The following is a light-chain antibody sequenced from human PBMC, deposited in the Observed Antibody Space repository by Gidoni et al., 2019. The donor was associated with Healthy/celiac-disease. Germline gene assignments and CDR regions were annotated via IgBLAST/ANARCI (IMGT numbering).Light chain of an antibody. V-gene: IGKV3-11*01. Sequence: EIVLTQSPATLSLSPGERATLSCRASQSVSSYLAWYQQKPGQAPRLLIYDASNRATGLPARLSGSGSGTDFTLTISSLEPEDFAVYYCQQRSNWPPLTFGGGTKVEIK. J-gene: IGKJ4*01. CDR2: DAS. CDR1: QSVSSY. CDR3: QQRSNWPPLT.